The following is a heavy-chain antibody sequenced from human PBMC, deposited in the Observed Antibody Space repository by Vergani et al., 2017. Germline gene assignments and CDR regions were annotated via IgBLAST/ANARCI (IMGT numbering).Heavy chain of an antibody. Sequence: EVQLVQSGAEVKTPGESLKISCKGSGYSFTSYWIGWVRQLPGKGLEWMGIIYPGDSDTRYSPSFQGQVTISADKSISTAYLQWSSLKASDTAMYYCARRPYYDFWSGPRGFDPWGQGTLVTVSS. CDR3: ARRPYYDFWSGPRGFDP. V-gene: IGHV5-51*03. CDR2: IYPGDSDT. D-gene: IGHD3-3*01. J-gene: IGHJ5*02. CDR1: GYSFTSYW.